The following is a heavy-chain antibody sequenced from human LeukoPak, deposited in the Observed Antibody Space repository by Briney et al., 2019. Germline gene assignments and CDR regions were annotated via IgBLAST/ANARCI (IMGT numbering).Heavy chain of an antibody. J-gene: IGHJ4*02. CDR3: AKGAGTSCFDY. CDR2: ISYDGSNK. V-gene: IGHV3-30*18. D-gene: IGHD2-2*01. CDR1: GFTFSSYA. Sequence: PGGSLRLSCAASGFTFSSYAMSWVRQAPGKGLEWVAVISYDGSNKYYADSVKGRFTISRDNSKNTLYLQMNSLRAEDTAVYYCAKGAGTSCFDYWGQGTLVTVSS.